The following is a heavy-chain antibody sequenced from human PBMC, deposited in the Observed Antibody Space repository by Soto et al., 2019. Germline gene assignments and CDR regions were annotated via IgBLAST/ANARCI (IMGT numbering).Heavy chain of an antibody. CDR3: ARDFGHGYYLDY. CDR1: GFSFSNYN. Sequence: GGSLRLSCVASGFSFSNYNMNWVRQAPGKGLEWVSYITDSSDTVHYADSVRGRFTISRDNAESSLYLQMNSLRDEDTAVYFCARDFGHGYYLDYWGRGTLVTVYS. D-gene: IGHD3-3*01. V-gene: IGHV3-48*02. J-gene: IGHJ4*02. CDR2: ITDSSDTV.